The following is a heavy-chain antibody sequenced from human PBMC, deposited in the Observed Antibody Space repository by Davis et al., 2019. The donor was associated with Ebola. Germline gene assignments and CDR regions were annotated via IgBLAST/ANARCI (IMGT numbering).Heavy chain of an antibody. CDR3: ARETGDGGGMDV. Sequence: AASVKVSCKASGYTFTSYGITWVRQAPGQGLEWMGWINPHNGNSNYAQNVQGRVTMTTDTSTSTAYMEVGILRSDDTAVYYCARETGDGGGMDVWGKGTTVTVSS. V-gene: IGHV1-18*04. CDR2: INPHNGNS. J-gene: IGHJ6*04. D-gene: IGHD7-27*01. CDR1: GYTFTSYG.